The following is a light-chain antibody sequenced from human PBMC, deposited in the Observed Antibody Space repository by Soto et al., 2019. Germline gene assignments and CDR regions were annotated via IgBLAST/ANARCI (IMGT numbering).Light chain of an antibody. CDR2: DAS. CDR1: QSVSSN. Sequence: EIVMTQSPATLSVAPGERATLSCRASQSVSSNLAWYQQKPGQAPRLLIFDASTRATGVPARFSGYGSGTEFTLTISSLQSEDFAIYYCQQYNNWPPHTSGQGTELEIK. CDR3: QQYNNWPPHT. J-gene: IGKJ2*01. V-gene: IGKV3-15*01.